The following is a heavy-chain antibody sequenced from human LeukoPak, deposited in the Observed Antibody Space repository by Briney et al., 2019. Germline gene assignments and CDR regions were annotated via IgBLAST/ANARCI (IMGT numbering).Heavy chain of an antibody. CDR1: GFTFSSYA. CDR3: GRERTVVGSLGRCYYYYGMDV. D-gene: IGHD6-19*01. V-gene: IGHV3-30*04. Sequence: GGSLRLSCAASGFTFSSYAMHWVRQAPGKGLEWVAVISYDGSNKYYADSVKGRFTISRDNSKNTLYLQMNSLRAEDTAVYYCGRERTVVGSLGRCYYYYGMDVWGQGTTVTVSS. CDR2: ISYDGSNK. J-gene: IGHJ6*02.